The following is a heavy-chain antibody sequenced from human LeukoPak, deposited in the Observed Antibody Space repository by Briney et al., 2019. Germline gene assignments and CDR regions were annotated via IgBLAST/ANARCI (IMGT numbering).Heavy chain of an antibody. Sequence: ASVKVSCKASGYTFTDYYIHWVRQAPGQGLEWMGWINPNSGGTNYAQKFQGRVTMTRDTSISTAYMELSRLRSDDTAVYYCARDKHSGSYDTIDYWGQGTLVTVSS. J-gene: IGHJ4*02. V-gene: IGHV1-2*02. CDR2: INPNSGGT. D-gene: IGHD1-26*01. CDR1: GYTFTDYY. CDR3: ARDKHSGSYDTIDY.